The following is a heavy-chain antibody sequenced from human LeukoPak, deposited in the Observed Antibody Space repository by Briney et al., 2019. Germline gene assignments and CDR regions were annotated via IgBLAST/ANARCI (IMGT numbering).Heavy chain of an antibody. D-gene: IGHD3-10*02. J-gene: IGHJ6*04. CDR1: GFTFSSYE. V-gene: IGHV3-48*03. Sequence: GGSLRLSCAASGFTFSSYEMNWVRQAPGKGLEEVSYISSSGSTIYYADSVKGRFTISRDNAKNSLYLQMNSLRAEDTAVYYCAELGITMIGGVWGKGTTVTISS. CDR2: ISSSGSTI. CDR3: AELGITMIGGV.